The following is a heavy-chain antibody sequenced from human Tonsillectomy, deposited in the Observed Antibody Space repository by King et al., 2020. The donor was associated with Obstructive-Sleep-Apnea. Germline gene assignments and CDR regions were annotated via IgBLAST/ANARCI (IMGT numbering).Heavy chain of an antibody. CDR1: GFTFSSFG. CDR3: ASSGFNY. J-gene: IGHJ4*02. Sequence: VQLVESGGGLVQPGGSLRLSCAASGFTFSSFGMNWVRQAPGKGLEWVSYIRSNSSALYYIDSVKGRFTISRDNARNSLFLQMNSLRAEDTAVYFCASSGFNYWGRGTLVTVSS. D-gene: IGHD3-10*01. CDR2: IRSNSSAL. V-gene: IGHV3-48*04.